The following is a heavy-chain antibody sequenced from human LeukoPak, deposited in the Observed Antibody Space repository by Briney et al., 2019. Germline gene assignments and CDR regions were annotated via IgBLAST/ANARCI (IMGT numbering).Heavy chain of an antibody. V-gene: IGHV4-30-4*08. D-gene: IGHD3-10*01. CDR1: GGSISSDDYY. CDR2: IYYSGST. J-gene: IGHJ6*03. CDR3: ARVHYGSGSLYYYYYYMDV. Sequence: KASETLSLTCTVSGGSISSDDYYWSWIRQPPGKGLEWIGYIYYSGSTYYNPSLKSRVTISVDTSKNQFSLKLSSVIAADTAVYYCARVHYGSGSLYYYYYYMDVWGKGTTVTVSS.